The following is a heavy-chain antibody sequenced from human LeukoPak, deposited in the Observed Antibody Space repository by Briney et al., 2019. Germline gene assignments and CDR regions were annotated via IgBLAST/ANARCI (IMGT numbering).Heavy chain of an antibody. Sequence: ASVKVSCKASGYTFASYGISWVRQAPGQGLEWMGWISAYNGNTNYAQKLQGRVTMTTDTSTSTAYMELRSLRSDDTAVYYCARDHHPHYYNSGVYVVFDIGGKGKM. J-gene: IGHJ3*02. CDR3: ARDHHPHYYNSGVYVVFDI. D-gene: IGHD3-22*01. CDR1: GYTFASYG. CDR2: ISAYNGNT. V-gene: IGHV1-18*01.